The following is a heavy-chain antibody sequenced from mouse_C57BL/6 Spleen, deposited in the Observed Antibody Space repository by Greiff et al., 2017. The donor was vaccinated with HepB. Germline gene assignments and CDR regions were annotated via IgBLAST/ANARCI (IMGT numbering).Heavy chain of an antibody. J-gene: IGHJ2*01. V-gene: IGHV1-22*01. CDR2: INPNNGGT. CDR3: ASGYDVWVDY. D-gene: IGHD2-2*01. Sequence: EVQLQQSGPELVKPGASVKMSCKASGYTFTDYNMHWVKQSHGKSLEWIGYINPNNGGTSYNQKFKGKATLTVNKSSSTAYMELRSLTSEGSAVYYCASGYDVWVDYWGQGTTLTVSS. CDR1: GYTFTDYN.